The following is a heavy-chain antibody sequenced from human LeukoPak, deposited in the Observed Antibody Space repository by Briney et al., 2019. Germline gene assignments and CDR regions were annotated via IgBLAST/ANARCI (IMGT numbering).Heavy chain of an antibody. CDR1: DFTSGRYS. CDR3: ARHGDGFYNGMDV. V-gene: IGHV3-21*01. Sequence: PGGSLRLSCAASDFTSGRYSMNWFRQAPGGGLEWVSSISSGGHNIFYADPVKGRFTISRDNAKNSLHLQMNSLRVEDTAVYYCARHGDGFYNGMDVWGQGTTVTVSS. CDR2: ISSGGHNI. J-gene: IGHJ6*01. D-gene: IGHD4-17*01.